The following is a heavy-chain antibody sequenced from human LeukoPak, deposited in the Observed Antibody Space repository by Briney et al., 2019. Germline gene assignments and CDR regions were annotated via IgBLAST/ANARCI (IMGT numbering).Heavy chain of an antibody. V-gene: IGHV3-30*18. CDR3: AKSRYCSSTSCSEPRLYYYNGMDV. CDR2: ISYDGSNK. D-gene: IGHD2-2*01. Sequence: GGSLRLSCAASGFTFSSYGMHWVRQAPGKGLEWVAVISYDGSNKYYADSAKGRCTISRDNSKNTLYMQMNSLRAEDTAVYYCAKSRYCSSTSCSEPRLYYYNGMDVWGQGTTVTVSS. CDR1: GFTFSSYG. J-gene: IGHJ6*02.